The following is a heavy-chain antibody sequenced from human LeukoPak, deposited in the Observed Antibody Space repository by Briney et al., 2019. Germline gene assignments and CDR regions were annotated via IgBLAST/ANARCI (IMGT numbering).Heavy chain of an antibody. V-gene: IGHV3-74*01. CDR2: INSDGSST. D-gene: IGHD6-6*01. J-gene: IGHJ4*02. CDR1: GFTFSSYW. Sequence: GGSLRLSCAASGFTFSSYWMHWVRQAPGKGLVWVSRINSDGSSTSYADSVRGRFSISRDNAKNTLYLQMNSLRAEDTAVYYCTRGLSGYASSLGYWGQGTLVTVSA. CDR3: TRGLSGYASSLGY.